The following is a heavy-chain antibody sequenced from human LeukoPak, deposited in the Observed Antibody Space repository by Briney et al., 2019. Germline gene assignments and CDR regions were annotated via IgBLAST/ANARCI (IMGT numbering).Heavy chain of an antibody. J-gene: IGHJ4*02. Sequence: GGSLRLSCAASGFTFSSYGMHWVRQAPGKGLEWVAVIWYDGSNKYYADSVKGRFTISRDNSKNTLYLQMNSLRAEDTAVYYCARSLGRKMATIRHFIDYWGQGTLATVSS. CDR3: ARSLGRKMATIRHFIDY. CDR2: IWYDGSNK. CDR1: GFTFSSYG. D-gene: IGHD5-24*01. V-gene: IGHV3-33*01.